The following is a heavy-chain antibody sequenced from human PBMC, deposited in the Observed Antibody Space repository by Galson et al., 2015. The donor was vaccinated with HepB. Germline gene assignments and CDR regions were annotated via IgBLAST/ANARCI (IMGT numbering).Heavy chain of an antibody. J-gene: IGHJ6*03. Sequence: SLRLSCAASGFTFTSYWMTWVRQAPGKGLEWVANIKQDGNEIYYVDSVRGRFTISRDNGKNSLYLQMNSLRAEDTAVYYCVRGMHVWGKGTTVTVSS. CDR1: GFTFTSYW. V-gene: IGHV3-7*01. CDR2: IKQDGNEI. CDR3: VRGMHV.